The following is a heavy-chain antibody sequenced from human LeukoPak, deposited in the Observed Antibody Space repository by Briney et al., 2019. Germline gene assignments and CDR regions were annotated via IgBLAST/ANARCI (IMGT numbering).Heavy chain of an antibody. D-gene: IGHD6-6*01. V-gene: IGHV4-59*12. CDR1: GGSISSYY. J-gene: IGHJ3*02. Sequence: SETLSLTCTVSGGSISSYYWSWIRQPPGKGLEWIGYIYYSGSTNYNPSLKSRVTISVDRSKNQFSLKLSSVTAADTAVYYCARLSVLAPDSSSSSLFDAFDIWGQGTMVTVSS. CDR2: IYYSGST. CDR3: ARLSVLAPDSSSSSLFDAFDI.